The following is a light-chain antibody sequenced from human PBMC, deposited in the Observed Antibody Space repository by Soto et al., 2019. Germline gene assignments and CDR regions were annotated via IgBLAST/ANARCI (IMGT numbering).Light chain of an antibody. Sequence: DIQMTQSPSSLSASVGDRVTITCRASQGIRKDLAWYQEKPGKAPKRLIYVASRLQSGVPSRFSGSGSGTEVTLTISSLQPEDSATYYCLQQNRYPLTVGGGTKVESK. CDR2: VAS. CDR3: LQQNRYPLT. CDR1: QGIRKD. V-gene: IGKV1-17*01. J-gene: IGKJ4*02.